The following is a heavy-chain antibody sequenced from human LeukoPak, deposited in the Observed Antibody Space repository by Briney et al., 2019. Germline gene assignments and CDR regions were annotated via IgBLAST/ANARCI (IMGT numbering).Heavy chain of an antibody. V-gene: IGHV3-33*06. Sequence: PGGSLRLSCAASGFTFSSYGMHWVRQAPGKELEWVADIWYDGNNKYYADSVKGRFTISRDNSKNTLYLQMNSLRAEDTAVYYCAKDREVLEWLAYYFDYWGQGTLVIVSS. CDR2: IWYDGNNK. CDR1: GFTFSSYG. D-gene: IGHD3-3*01. CDR3: AKDREVLEWLAYYFDY. J-gene: IGHJ4*02.